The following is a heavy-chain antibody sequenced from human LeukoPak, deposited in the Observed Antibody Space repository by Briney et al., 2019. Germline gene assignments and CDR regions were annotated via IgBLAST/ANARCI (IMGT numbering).Heavy chain of an antibody. J-gene: IGHJ5*02. D-gene: IGHD3-22*01. CDR1: GGSFSGYY. CDR2: INHSGST. Sequence: PSETLSLTCAVYGGSFSGYYWSWIRQPPGKGLEWIGEINHSGSTNYNPSLKSRVTISVDTSKNQFSLKLSSVTAADTAVYYCARIPYYYDEVSPWGQGTLVTVSS. V-gene: IGHV4-34*01. CDR3: ARIPYYYDEVSP.